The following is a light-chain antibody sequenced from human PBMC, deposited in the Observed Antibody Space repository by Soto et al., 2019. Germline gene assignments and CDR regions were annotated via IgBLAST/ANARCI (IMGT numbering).Light chain of an antibody. V-gene: IGKV3-20*01. CDR3: QKYGRSPFT. Sequence: ELVMTQSPGTLYLSPGETATLSCRASQSVSSNYVAWFHQKPGQAHRILIYGASSRATVVPDRFSASGSGTDFTLTISRLEPEDFAVYYFQKYGRSPFTFGPGTKGDIK. CDR2: GAS. J-gene: IGKJ3*01. CDR1: QSVSSNY.